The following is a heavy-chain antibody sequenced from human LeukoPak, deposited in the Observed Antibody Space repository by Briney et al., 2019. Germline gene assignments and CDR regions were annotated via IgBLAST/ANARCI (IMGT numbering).Heavy chain of an antibody. V-gene: IGHV1-69*01. CDR3: AIFSVGGVPRGYSGYDGGRSDY. Sequence: SVKVSCKASGGTFSSYAISWVRQAPGQGLEWMGGIIPIFGTANYAQKFQGRVTITADESTSTAYMELSSLRSEDTAVYYCAIFSVGGVPRGYSGYDGGRSDYWGQGTLVTVSS. J-gene: IGHJ4*02. CDR1: GGTFSSYA. CDR2: IIPIFGTA. D-gene: IGHD5-12*01.